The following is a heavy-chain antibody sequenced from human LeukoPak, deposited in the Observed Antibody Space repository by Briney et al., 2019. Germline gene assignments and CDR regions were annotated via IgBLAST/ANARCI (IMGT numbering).Heavy chain of an antibody. CDR1: GFTVSSNY. CDR2: IYSGGSP. CDR3: ARASMVVVRGVIKKYYFDY. D-gene: IGHD3-10*01. J-gene: IGHJ4*02. V-gene: IGHV3-53*01. Sequence: GGSLRLSCAASGFTVSSNYVSWVRQAPGKGLEWVSVIYSGGSPYYADSVKGRFTISRDNSKNTLYLQMNSLRAEDRAVYYCARASMVVVRGVIKKYYFDYWGQGTLVTVSS.